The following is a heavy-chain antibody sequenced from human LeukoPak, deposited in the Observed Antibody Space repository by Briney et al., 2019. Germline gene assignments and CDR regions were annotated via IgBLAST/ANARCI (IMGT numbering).Heavy chain of an antibody. CDR2: IKNSSGYI. Sequence: GGSLRLSCAASGFTFSSYSMNWVRQAPGKGLEWVSTIKNSSGYIYYADSVKGRFTISRDNAENSLYLQMNSLRAEDTAVYYCARVDYDVSTGYQNYFQYWGQGTLVTVSS. V-gene: IGHV3-21*01. D-gene: IGHD3-9*01. CDR3: ARVDYDVSTGYQNYFQY. CDR1: GFTFSSYS. J-gene: IGHJ4*02.